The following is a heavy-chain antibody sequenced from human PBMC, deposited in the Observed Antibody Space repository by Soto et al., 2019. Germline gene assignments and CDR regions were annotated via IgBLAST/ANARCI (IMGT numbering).Heavy chain of an antibody. J-gene: IGHJ4*02. CDR2: ISYDGSNK. V-gene: IGHV3-30-3*01. CDR1: GFTFSSYA. Sequence: QVQLVESGGGVVQPGRSLRLSCAASGFTFSSYAMHWVRQAPGKGLEWVAVISYDGSNKFYADSVKGRFTISRDNSKNTLYLQMNSLRAEDTAVYYCARDSDYWGQSTLVTVSS. CDR3: ARDSDY.